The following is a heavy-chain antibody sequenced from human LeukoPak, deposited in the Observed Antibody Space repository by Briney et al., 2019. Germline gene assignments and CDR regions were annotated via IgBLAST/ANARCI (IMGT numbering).Heavy chain of an antibody. CDR3: ARDRNWNSRWYNWFDP. D-gene: IGHD1-7*01. CDR1: GYTFTSYG. Sequence: ASVKVSCKASGYTFTSYGISWVRQAPGQGLEWMGWISAYNGNTNYAQKLQGRVTMTTDTSTSTAYMELRSLRSDDTAVYYCARDRNWNSRWYNWFDPWGQGTLVTVSS. V-gene: IGHV1-18*01. J-gene: IGHJ5*02. CDR2: ISAYNGNT.